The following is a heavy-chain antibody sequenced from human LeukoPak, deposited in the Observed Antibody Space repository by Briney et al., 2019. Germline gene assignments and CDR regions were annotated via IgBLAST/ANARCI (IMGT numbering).Heavy chain of an antibody. D-gene: IGHD1-26*01. CDR3: ATGAGVGRLDY. J-gene: IGHJ4*02. Sequence: DSVKGRFTVSKDNSKNTLYIQMNSLRAEDTAVYYCATGAGVGRLDYWGQGTLVTVSS. V-gene: IGHV3-53*01.